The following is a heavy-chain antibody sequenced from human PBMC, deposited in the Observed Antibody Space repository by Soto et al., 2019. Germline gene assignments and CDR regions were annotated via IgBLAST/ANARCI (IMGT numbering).Heavy chain of an antibody. Sequence: TLCLTCAVDGGSFRGYYWSWIRQHPGKGLEWIGYIYYSGSTYYNPSLKSRVTISVDTSKNQFSLKLSSVTAADTAVYYCARVFASSVRGVINLSYYYYGMDVWGQGTTVTVSS. J-gene: IGHJ6*02. D-gene: IGHD3-10*01. CDR2: IYYSGST. CDR3: ARVFASSVRGVINLSYYYYGMDV. V-gene: IGHV4-31*11. CDR1: GGSFRGYY.